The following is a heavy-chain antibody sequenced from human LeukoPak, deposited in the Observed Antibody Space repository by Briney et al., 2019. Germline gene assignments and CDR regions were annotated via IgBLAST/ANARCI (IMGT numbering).Heavy chain of an antibody. CDR2: FDPEDGET. D-gene: IGHD2-2*01. CDR1: GYTLTELS. J-gene: IGHJ5*02. CDR3: ATQYCSSTSCYYNWFDP. Sequence: VASVKVSCKVSGYTLTELSMHWVRQAPGKGLEWMGSFDPEDGETIYAQKFQGRVTMTEDTSTDTAYMELSSLRSEDTAVYYCATQYCSSTSCYYNWFDPWGQGTLVTVSS. V-gene: IGHV1-24*01.